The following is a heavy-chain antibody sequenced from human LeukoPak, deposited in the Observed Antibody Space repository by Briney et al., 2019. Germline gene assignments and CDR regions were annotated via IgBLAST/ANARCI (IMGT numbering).Heavy chain of an antibody. CDR1: GFTFSSYS. J-gene: IGHJ4*02. CDR3: AKDRSSWYYPFDS. CDR2: VSGGGHNT. D-gene: IGHD3-3*01. Sequence: GGSLRLSCAASGFTFSSYSMNWVRQAPGKGLEWVSVVSGGGHNTYYADSVKGRFTMSRDNSKRTVYLQMNSLRAEDTAVYYCAKDRSSWYYPFDSWGQGTLVTVSS. V-gene: IGHV3-23*01.